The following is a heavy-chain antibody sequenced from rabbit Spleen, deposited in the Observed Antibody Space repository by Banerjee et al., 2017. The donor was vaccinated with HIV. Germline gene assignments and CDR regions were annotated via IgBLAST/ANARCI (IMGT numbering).Heavy chain of an antibody. D-gene: IGHD2-1*01. Sequence: QEQLEESGGDLVKPGASLTLTCTASGFSFSNKVVLCWVRQAPGKGLEWIACSNTISGDTVHATWAKGRFTISKASWTTVTLQMTSLTAADTASYFCARDLADVIGWNFNLWGQGTLVTVS. CDR3: ARDLADVIGWNFNL. CDR1: GFSFSNKVV. CDR2: SNTISGDT. V-gene: IGHV1S45*01. J-gene: IGHJ4*01.